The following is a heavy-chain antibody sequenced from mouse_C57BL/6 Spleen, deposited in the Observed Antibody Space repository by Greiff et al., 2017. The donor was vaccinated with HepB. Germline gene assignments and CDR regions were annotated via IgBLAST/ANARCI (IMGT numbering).Heavy chain of an antibody. CDR3: ARESYDYDDAMDY. CDR2: ISGGGGNN. V-gene: IGHV5-9*01. CDR1: GFTFSSYT. D-gene: IGHD2-4*01. J-gene: IGHJ4*01. Sequence: EVQGVESGGGLVKPGGSLKLSCAASGFTFSSYTMSWVRQTPEKRLEWVATISGGGGNNYYPDSVKGRFTISRDNAKNTLYLPMSSLRSEDTALYYCARESYDYDDAMDYWGQGTSVTVSS.